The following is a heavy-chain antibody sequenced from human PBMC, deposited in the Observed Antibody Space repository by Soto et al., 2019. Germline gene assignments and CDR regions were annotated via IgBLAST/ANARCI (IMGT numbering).Heavy chain of an antibody. CDR1: GYSFTSYW. D-gene: IGHD3-22*01. CDR3: ARSETTYYYDSSGYYYYYYGMDV. V-gene: IGHV5-51*01. J-gene: IGHJ6*02. Sequence: GESLKISCKGSGYSFTSYWIGWVRQMPGKGLEWMGIIYPGDSDTRYSPSFQGQVTISADKSISTAYLQWSSLKASDTAMYYCARSETTYYYDSSGYYYYYYGMDVWGQGTTVTVSS. CDR2: IYPGDSDT.